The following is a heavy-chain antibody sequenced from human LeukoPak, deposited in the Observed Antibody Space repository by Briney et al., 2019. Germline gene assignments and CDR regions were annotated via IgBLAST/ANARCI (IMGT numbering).Heavy chain of an antibody. CDR3: ARELTISNFDY. J-gene: IGHJ4*02. CDR1: GYTFTSYG. CDR2: ISAYNGNT. D-gene: IGHD1-1*01. Sequence: GASVKVSCKASGYTFTSYGISRVRQAPGQGLEWMGWISAYNGNTKYAQKFQGRVTMTTDTSTSTAYMELRSLRSDDTAVYYCARELTISNFDYWGQGTLVTVSS. V-gene: IGHV1-18*01.